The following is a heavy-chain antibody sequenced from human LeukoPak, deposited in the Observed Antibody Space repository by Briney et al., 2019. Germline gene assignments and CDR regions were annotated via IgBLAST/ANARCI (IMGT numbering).Heavy chain of an antibody. D-gene: IGHD3-9*01. CDR1: GDSISSGDYY. J-gene: IGHJ5*02. CDR3: ARDLGRYFDWLLPRDNWFDP. CDR2: ISSSGST. V-gene: IGHV4-61*02. Sequence: SETLSLTCTVSGDSISSGDYYWSWIRQPAGKGLEWIGRISSSGSTNYNPSLKSRVTISVDTSKNQFSLKLSSVTAADTAVYYCARDLGRYFDWLLPRDNWFDPWGQGTLVTVSS.